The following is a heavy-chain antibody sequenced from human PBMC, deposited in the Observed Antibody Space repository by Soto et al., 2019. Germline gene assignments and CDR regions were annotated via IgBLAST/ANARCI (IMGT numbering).Heavy chain of an antibody. V-gene: IGHV4-61*01. J-gene: IGHJ3*02. D-gene: IGHD3-10*01. CDR1: GGSVSSGSYY. Sequence: QVQLQESGPGLVKPSETLSLTCTVSGGSVSSGSYYWSWIRQPPGKGLEWIGYIYYSGSTNYNPSLKSRVTISVDTSKNQFSLKLSSVTAADTAVYYCARTTQWFGFFAGAFDIWGQGTMVTVSS. CDR2: IYYSGST. CDR3: ARTTQWFGFFAGAFDI.